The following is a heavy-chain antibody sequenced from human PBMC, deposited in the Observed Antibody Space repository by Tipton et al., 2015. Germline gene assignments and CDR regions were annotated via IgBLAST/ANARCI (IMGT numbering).Heavy chain of an antibody. CDR3: ARGPASGITSPSYFDY. Sequence: GLVKPSQTLSLTCAISGDSVSSNSFAWNWIRQSPSRGLEWLGRTYYRSKWYNEYAVSVKSRMIVNPDTSKNQFSLQLNSVTPEDTAVYYCARGPASGITSPSYFDYWGQGALVTVAS. CDR2: TYYRSKWYN. CDR1: GDSVSSNSFA. J-gene: IGHJ4*02. V-gene: IGHV6-1*01. D-gene: IGHD1-14*01.